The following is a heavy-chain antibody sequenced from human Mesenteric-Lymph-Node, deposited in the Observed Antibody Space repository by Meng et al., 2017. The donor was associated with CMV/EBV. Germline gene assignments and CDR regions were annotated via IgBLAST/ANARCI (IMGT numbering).Heavy chain of an antibody. Sequence: ASVKVSCKASGYTFTSYDINWVRQATGQGLEWMGWMNPNSGNTGYAQKFQGRVTITRNTSISTAYMELSSLRSEDTAVYYCARGRRYCSSTSRSVKFDPWGQGTLVTVSS. V-gene: IGHV1-8*03. CDR2: MNPNSGNT. CDR3: ARGRRYCSSTSRSVKFDP. D-gene: IGHD2-2*01. J-gene: IGHJ5*02. CDR1: GYTFTSYD.